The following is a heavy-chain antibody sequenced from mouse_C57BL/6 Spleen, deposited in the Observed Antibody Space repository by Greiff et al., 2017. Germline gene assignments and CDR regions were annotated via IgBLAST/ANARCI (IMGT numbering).Heavy chain of an antibody. V-gene: IGHV1-61*01. J-gene: IGHJ2*01. D-gene: IGHD4-1*01. CDR3: VTSNWDRGYFDY. Sequence: QVQLQQSGAELVRPGSSVKLSCKASGYTFTSYWMDWVKQRPGQGLEWIGNIYPSDSETHYNQKFKDKATLTVDKSSSTAYMQLSSLTSEDSAVYYCVTSNWDRGYFDYWGQGTTLTVSS. CDR1: GYTFTSYW. CDR2: IYPSDSET.